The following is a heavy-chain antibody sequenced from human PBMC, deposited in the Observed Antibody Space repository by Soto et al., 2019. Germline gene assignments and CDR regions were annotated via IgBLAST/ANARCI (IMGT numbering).Heavy chain of an antibody. J-gene: IGHJ4*02. CDR2: IGTAGDT. D-gene: IGHD3-16*01. Sequence: EVQLVESGGGLVQPGGSLRLSCAASGFTFSSYAMHWVRQATGKGLEWVSAIGTAGDTYYPGSVNGRFTIARENAKNSLYLQMNSLRAGGTAVYYCASLMITFGGAYFDYWGQGTLVTVCS. CDR1: GFTFSSYA. V-gene: IGHV3-13*01. CDR3: ASLMITFGGAYFDY.